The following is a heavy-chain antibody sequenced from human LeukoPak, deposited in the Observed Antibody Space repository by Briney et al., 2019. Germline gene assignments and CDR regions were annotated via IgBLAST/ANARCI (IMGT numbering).Heavy chain of an antibody. CDR1: GFTFSSYA. J-gene: IGHJ4*02. Sequence: GGSLRLSCAASGFTFSSYAMSWVRQAPGKGLEWVSTLSPTGGTYYADSVKGRFTISRDNSKNTLYLQMSGLRADDTALYYCAKRDTSGLYYFDYWGQGTLVTVSS. CDR2: LSPTGGT. V-gene: IGHV3-23*01. CDR3: AKRDTSGLYYFDY. D-gene: IGHD5-12*01.